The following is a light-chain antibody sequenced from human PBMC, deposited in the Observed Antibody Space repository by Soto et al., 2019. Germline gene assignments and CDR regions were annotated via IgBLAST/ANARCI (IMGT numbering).Light chain of an antibody. CDR3: MQGLQTPWT. V-gene: IGKV2-28*01. CDR1: QSLLYSNGFNY. Sequence: DIVMTQSPLSLPVIPGEPASISCRSSQSLLYSNGFNYLDWYLQKPGQPPQLLIYLGSNRASGVPDRLSGSESGTDFTLKISRVEAEDVGVYFCMQGLQTPWTFGQGTKVEIK. J-gene: IGKJ1*01. CDR2: LGS.